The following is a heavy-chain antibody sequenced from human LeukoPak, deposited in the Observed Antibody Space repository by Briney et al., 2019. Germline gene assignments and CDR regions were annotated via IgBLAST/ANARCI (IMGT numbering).Heavy chain of an antibody. Sequence: SETLSLTCAVSGYSISSGYYWGWIRQPPGKGLEWIGSIYHSESTYYNPSLKSRVTISVDTSKNQFSLKLSSVTAADTAVYYCARDRETRGFDYWGQGTLVTVSS. CDR1: GYSISSGYY. V-gene: IGHV4-38-2*02. CDR3: ARDRETRGFDY. D-gene: IGHD5-24*01. J-gene: IGHJ4*02. CDR2: IYHSEST.